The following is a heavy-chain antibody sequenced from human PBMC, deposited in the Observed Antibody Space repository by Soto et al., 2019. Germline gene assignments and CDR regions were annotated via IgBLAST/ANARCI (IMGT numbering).Heavy chain of an antibody. CDR1: GGSISSGDYY. CDR2: MYNSGST. Sequence: SETLSLTCTVSGGSISSGDYYWSWIRQPPGKGLEWIGYMYNSGSTYYNPSLDSRVKISVDTSKNQFSLELSFVTAADTAVYYCARDKYCTTINCYNWFDPWGQGTLVTVSS. J-gene: IGHJ5*02. CDR3: ARDKYCTTINCYNWFDP. D-gene: IGHD2-2*01. V-gene: IGHV4-30-4*01.